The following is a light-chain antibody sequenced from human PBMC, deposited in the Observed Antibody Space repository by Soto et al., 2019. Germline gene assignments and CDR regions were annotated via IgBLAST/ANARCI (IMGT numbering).Light chain of an antibody. CDR2: DGS. J-gene: IGKJ3*01. CDR1: QSVARN. V-gene: IGKV3-11*01. Sequence: EIVLTHAPATLSLSPGERATLSCRAIQSVARNLAVYQHKAGQPHRLLIYDGSKRTTGIPDRFSGSGSGTDFTLTISSLEPEDFAVYYCHQRRNWPFTFGPGPKVDLK. CDR3: HQRRNWPFT.